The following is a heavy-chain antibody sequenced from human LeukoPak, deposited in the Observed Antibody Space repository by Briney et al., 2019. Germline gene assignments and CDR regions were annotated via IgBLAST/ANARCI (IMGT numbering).Heavy chain of an antibody. Sequence: PGGSLRLSCAASGFSFSTYAMSWVRQAPGKGLDWVSDISASGVNTYYADSVKGRFTISRDTSKNTLYLQMNSLRAEDTAVYYCAKARDYYGSGSPDYWGQGTLVTVSS. CDR2: ISASGVNT. D-gene: IGHD3-10*01. CDR3: AKARDYYGSGSPDY. J-gene: IGHJ4*02. V-gene: IGHV3-23*01. CDR1: GFSFSTYA.